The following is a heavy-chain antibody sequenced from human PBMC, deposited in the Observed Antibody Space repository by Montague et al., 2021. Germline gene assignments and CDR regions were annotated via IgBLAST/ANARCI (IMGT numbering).Heavy chain of an antibody. J-gene: IGHJ5*02. CDR3: TRPGGYCTNDTCYFWFAP. D-gene: IGHD2-8*01. CDR2: IYSSGST. CDR1: GDSISRSSYY. Sequence: SETLSLTCTVSGDSISRSSYYWGWIRQPPGKGLEWIGSIYSSGSTYYNPSLKSRVTISADTSKNQFSLKLSSVTAADTAVYYCTRPGGYCTNDTCYFWFAPWGQGILVTVSS. V-gene: IGHV4-39*01.